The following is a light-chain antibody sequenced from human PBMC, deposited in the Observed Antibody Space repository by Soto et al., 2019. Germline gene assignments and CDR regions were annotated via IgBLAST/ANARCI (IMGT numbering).Light chain of an antibody. CDR1: SSYVGGYNY. CDR3: SSYTRSNNLV. Sequence: QSVLTQPASVSGSPGQSITISCTGTSSYVGGYNYVSWFQHHPGKAPKLIIYDVSDRPSGVSTRFSGSKSVNTASLTISGLQAEDEADYYCSSYTRSNNLVFGGGPKLTVL. CDR2: DVS. V-gene: IGLV2-14*03. J-gene: IGLJ2*01.